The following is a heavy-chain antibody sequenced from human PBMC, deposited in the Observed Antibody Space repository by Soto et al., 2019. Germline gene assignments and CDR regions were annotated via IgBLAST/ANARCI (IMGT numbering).Heavy chain of an antibody. J-gene: IGHJ6*02. CDR3: ARRTYSSSPDYYGMDV. CDR2: IDPSDSYT. D-gene: IGHD6-6*01. V-gene: IGHV5-10-1*01. CDR1: GYSFTSYW. Sequence: PGESLKISCKGSGYSFTSYWISWVRQMPGKGLEWMGRIDPSDSYTNYSPSFQGHVTISADKSISTAYLQWSSLKASDTAMYYCARRTYSSSPDYYGMDVWGQGTTVTVS.